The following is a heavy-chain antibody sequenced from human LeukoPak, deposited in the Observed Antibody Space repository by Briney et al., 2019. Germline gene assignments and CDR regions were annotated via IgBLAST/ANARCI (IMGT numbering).Heavy chain of an antibody. Sequence: GGSLRLSCAASGFTFDDYAMHWVRQAPGKGLEWVSGIAWNSGNVDYADSVKGRFTISRDNAKNSLYLQMNSLRAEDTALYYCAKDAGHLGYCSGGSCYETYLDYWGQGTLVTVSS. CDR2: IAWNSGNV. D-gene: IGHD2-15*01. CDR1: GFTFDDYA. J-gene: IGHJ4*02. CDR3: AKDAGHLGYCSGGSCYETYLDY. V-gene: IGHV3-9*01.